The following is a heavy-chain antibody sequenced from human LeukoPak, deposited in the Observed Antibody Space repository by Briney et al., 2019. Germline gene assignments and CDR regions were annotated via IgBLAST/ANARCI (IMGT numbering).Heavy chain of an antibody. D-gene: IGHD1-26*01. CDR1: GFTFSSYW. CDR2: IKQDGSEK. CDR3: ARDPARGTGGYSTVAY. V-gene: IGHV3-7*05. J-gene: IGHJ4*02. Sequence: GGSLRLSCVASGFTFSSYWMAWVRQAPGKGLEWMANIKQDGSEKYYADSVKGRFTISRDNAKKSLFLQMNSLRAEDTAVYYCARDPARGTGGYSTVAYRGQGTLVTVSS.